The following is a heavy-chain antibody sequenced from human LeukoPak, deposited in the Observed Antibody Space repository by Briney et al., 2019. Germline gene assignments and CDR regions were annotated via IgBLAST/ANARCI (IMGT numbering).Heavy chain of an antibody. J-gene: IGHJ4*02. CDR1: GLTFSRYE. D-gene: IGHD3-22*01. CDR3: AREGGGYYDSSGTADFDY. V-gene: IGHV3-48*03. CDR2: ISPSGSIT. Sequence: GGSLRLSCAVSGLTFSRYEMTWVRQAPGKGLEWISYISPSGSITYYVDSVKGRFIISRDNAKDSLYLQMNSLRAEDTAVYYCAREGGGYYDSSGTADFDYWGQGTLVTVSS.